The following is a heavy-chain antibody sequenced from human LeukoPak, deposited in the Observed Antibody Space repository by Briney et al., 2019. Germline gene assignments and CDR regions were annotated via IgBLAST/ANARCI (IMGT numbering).Heavy chain of an antibody. Sequence: KPSETLSLTCTVSGGSISSHYWSWIRQPPGRGLEWIGYIYYSGSTNYNPSLKSRVTISLDTSKNQFSLKLSSVTAADAAVYYCARAGYSYGTGYYFDYWGQGALVTVSS. D-gene: IGHD5-18*01. CDR1: GGSISSHY. CDR3: ARAGYSYGTGYYFDY. J-gene: IGHJ4*02. V-gene: IGHV4-59*11. CDR2: IYYSGST.